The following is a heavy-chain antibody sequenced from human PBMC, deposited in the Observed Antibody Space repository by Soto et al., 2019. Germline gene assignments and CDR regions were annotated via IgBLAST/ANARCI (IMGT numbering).Heavy chain of an antibody. CDR1: GFTFSSYT. V-gene: IGHV3-23*01. CDR2: ISGSGGST. CDR3: AKVRGSGSTVIPPDFRFDP. D-gene: IGHD3-10*01. Sequence: PGGSLRLSCAASGFTFSSYTMSWVRQAPGKGLEWVSAISGSGGSTYYADSVKGRFTISRDNSKNTLYLQMNSLRAEDTAVYYCAKVRGSGSTVIPPDFRFDPWGQGTLVTVSS. J-gene: IGHJ5*02.